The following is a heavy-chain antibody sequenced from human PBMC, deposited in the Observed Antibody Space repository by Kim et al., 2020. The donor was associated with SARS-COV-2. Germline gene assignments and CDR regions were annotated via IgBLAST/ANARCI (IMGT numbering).Heavy chain of an antibody. Sequence: ASVKVSCKASGYTFTSYAMNWVRQAPGQGLEWMGWINTNTGNPTYAQGFTGRFVFSLDTSVSTAYLQISSLKAEDTAVYYCARVKLKGTWGSYRYTFWFDPWGQGTLVTVSS. CDR2: INTNTGNP. CDR3: ARVKLKGTWGSYRYTFWFDP. J-gene: IGHJ5*02. D-gene: IGHD3-16*02. V-gene: IGHV7-4-1*02. CDR1: GYTFTSYA.